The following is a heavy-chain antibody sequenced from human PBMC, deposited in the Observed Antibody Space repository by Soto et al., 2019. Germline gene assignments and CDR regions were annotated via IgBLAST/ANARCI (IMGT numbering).Heavy chain of an antibody. D-gene: IGHD6-19*01. Sequence: GGSLRLSCAASGFTFSSYGMHWVRQAPGKGLEWVAVISYDGSNKYYADSVKGRFTISRDNSKNTLYLQMNSLRAEDTAVYYFAEGLAGIAGAGTFDYWGRVTLVTFSS. CDR2: ISYDGSNK. V-gene: IGHV3-30*18. CDR1: GFTFSSYG. CDR3: AEGLAGIAGAGTFDY. J-gene: IGHJ4*02.